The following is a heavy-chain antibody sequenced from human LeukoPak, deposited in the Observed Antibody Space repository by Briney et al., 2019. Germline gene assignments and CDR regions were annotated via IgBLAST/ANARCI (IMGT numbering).Heavy chain of an antibody. CDR1: GFTFSSYS. Sequence: PGGSLRLSCAASGFTFSSYSLNWVRQAPGKGLEWVSSITTSSSYIYYADSVKGRFTISRDNAKNSLSLQMNSLRAEDTAVYYCARDGVRARHYYYYYYMDVWGKGTTVTVSS. CDR2: ITTSSSYI. D-gene: IGHD2-8*01. CDR3: ARDGVRARHYYYYYYMDV. V-gene: IGHV3-21*01. J-gene: IGHJ6*03.